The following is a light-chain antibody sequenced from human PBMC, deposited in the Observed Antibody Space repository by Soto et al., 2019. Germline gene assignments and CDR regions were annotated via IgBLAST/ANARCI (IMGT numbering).Light chain of an antibody. V-gene: IGKV3-15*01. CDR1: QSVSSN. Sequence: EIVMTQSRATLSVSPGERATLSCRASQSVSSNLAWYQQRPGQAPRLLIYGASTRATGIPARFSGSGSGAEFTLTISSLQSEDFAVYYCQQYNNWPPWTFGQGTKVEIK. J-gene: IGKJ1*01. CDR3: QQYNNWPPWT. CDR2: GAS.